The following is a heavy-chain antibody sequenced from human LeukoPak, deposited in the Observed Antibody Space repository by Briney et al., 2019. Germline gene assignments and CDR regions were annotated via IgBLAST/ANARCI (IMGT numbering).Heavy chain of an antibody. D-gene: IGHD1/OR15-1a*01. J-gene: IGHJ4*02. Sequence: GGSLRLSCAASGFTFSNYGIHWVRQAPGKGLEWVAVIWYDGSNKYYADSVKGRFTISRDNSKNTLYLQMNSLRAEDTAVYYCARAWNTFDYWGQGTLVTVSS. CDR2: IWYDGSNK. CDR1: GFTFSNYG. CDR3: ARAWNTFDY. V-gene: IGHV3-33*08.